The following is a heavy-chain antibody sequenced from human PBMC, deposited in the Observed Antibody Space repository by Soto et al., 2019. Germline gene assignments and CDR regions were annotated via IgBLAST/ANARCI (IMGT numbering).Heavy chain of an antibody. CDR1: GFTFPVYA. D-gene: IGHD4-17*01. Sequence: EVHLLESGGGLVQPGGSLRLSCAASGFTFPVYAMSWVRQAPGKGLEWISGIEAGGTTFYADSVKGRFTISRDNSKYTLYLQMNSLGVDDTAVYYCAKDPVYGDGKWGFGPWGQGPLVTVSS. CDR3: AKDPVYGDGKWGFGP. V-gene: IGHV3-23*01. CDR2: IEAGGTT. J-gene: IGHJ5*02.